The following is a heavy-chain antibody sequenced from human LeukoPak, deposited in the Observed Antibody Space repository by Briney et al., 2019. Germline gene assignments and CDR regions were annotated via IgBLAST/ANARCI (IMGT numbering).Heavy chain of an antibody. V-gene: IGHV1-2*02. J-gene: IGHJ5*02. CDR1: GYTFTDYY. CDR2: INPNDGDT. D-gene: IGHD3-16*01. Sequence: ASVKVSCKASGYTFTDYYMHWVRQAPGQGFEWMGWINPNDGDTNYAQKFQGRVTMTRNTSISTAYMELSSLRSEDTAVYYCARGRGGGRRENWFDPWGQGTLVTVSS. CDR3: ARGRGGGRRENWFDP.